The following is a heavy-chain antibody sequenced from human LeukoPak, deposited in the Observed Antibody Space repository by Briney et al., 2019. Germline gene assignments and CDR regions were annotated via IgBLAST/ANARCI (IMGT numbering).Heavy chain of an antibody. Sequence: GRSLRLSCAASGFTFSSYAMHWVRQAPGKGLEWVAVISYDGSNKYYADSVKGRFTISRDNSKNTLYLQMNSPRAEDTAVYYCARVYGDVDYWGQGTLVTVSS. CDR2: ISYDGSNK. D-gene: IGHD4-17*01. V-gene: IGHV3-30*04. CDR1: GFTFSSYA. J-gene: IGHJ4*02. CDR3: ARVYGDVDY.